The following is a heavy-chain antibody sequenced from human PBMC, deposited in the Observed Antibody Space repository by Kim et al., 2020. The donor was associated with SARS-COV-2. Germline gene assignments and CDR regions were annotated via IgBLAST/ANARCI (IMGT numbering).Heavy chain of an antibody. D-gene: IGHD3-22*01. CDR3: TTDPTPPYYYDSSGYYYRSFVFDI. CDR2: IKSKTDGGTT. CDR1: GFTFSNAW. Sequence: GGSLRLSCAASGFTFSNAWMSWVRQAPGKGLEWVGRIKSKTDGGTTDYAAPVKGRFTISRDDSKNTLYLQMNSLKTEDTAVYYCTTDPTPPYYYDSSGYYYRSFVFDIWGQGTMVTVSS. J-gene: IGHJ3*02. V-gene: IGHV3-15*01.